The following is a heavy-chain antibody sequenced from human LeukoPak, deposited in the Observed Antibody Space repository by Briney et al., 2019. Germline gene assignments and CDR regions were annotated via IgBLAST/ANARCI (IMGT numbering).Heavy chain of an antibody. D-gene: IGHD2-21*02. CDR2: IKQDGSEK. J-gene: IGHJ1*01. V-gene: IGHV3-7*01. CDR3: TSWGDTTAEYFQR. Sequence: GGSLRLSCAASGFTFSSYWMSWVRQAPGKGLEWVANIKQDGSEKYYVDSVKGRFTISRDNAKNSMYLQMNSLRVEDTAVYYCTSWGDTTAEYFQRWGQGTLVTVSS. CDR1: GFTFSSYW.